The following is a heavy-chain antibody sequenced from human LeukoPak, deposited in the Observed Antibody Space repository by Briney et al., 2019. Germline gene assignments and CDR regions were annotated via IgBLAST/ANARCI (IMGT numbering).Heavy chain of an antibody. Sequence: KPSETLSLTCTVSGGSVSSGSYYWSWIRQPPGKGLEWIGYMYYSGSTNYNPSLKSRVTISVDTSKNQFSLKLSSVTAADTAVYYCARGTMTLLYYWGQGTLVTVSS. CDR3: ARGTMTLLYY. D-gene: IGHD3-22*01. V-gene: IGHV4-61*01. CDR1: GGSVSSGSYY. CDR2: MYYSGST. J-gene: IGHJ4*02.